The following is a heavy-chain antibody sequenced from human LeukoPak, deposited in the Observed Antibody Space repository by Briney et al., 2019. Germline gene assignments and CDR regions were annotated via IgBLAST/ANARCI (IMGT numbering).Heavy chain of an antibody. D-gene: IGHD4-11*01. CDR2: ISPYNGDT. CDR3: ARGPSFSNSLYYYYYYMDV. Sequence: ASVKVSCKASGYTFTTYGISWVRQPPGQGLEWMGWISPYNGDTNYAQKLQGRVTMTTDTSTSTAYMELRSLRADDMAVYFCARGPSFSNSLYYYYYYMDVWAKGTAVTVSS. V-gene: IGHV1-18*03. J-gene: IGHJ6*03. CDR1: GYTFTTYG.